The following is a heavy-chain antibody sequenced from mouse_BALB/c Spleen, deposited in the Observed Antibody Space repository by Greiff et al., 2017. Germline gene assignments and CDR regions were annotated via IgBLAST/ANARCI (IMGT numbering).Heavy chain of an antibody. V-gene: IGHV14-3*02. J-gene: IGHJ4*01. CDR1: GFNIKDTY. CDR3: ARITTRAMDY. D-gene: IGHD2-4*01. CDR2: IDPANGNT. Sequence: VQLQQSGAELVKPGASVKLSCTASGFNIKDTYMHWVKQRPEQGLVWIGRIDPANGNTKYDPKFQGKATITADTSSNTAYLQLSSLTSEDTAVYYCARITTRAMDYWGQGTSVTVSS.